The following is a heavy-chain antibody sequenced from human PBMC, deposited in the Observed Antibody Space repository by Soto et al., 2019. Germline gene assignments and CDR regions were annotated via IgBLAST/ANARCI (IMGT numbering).Heavy chain of an antibody. CDR3: ARDIPRDYYYYMDV. CDR1: GYTLTSYA. V-gene: IGHV1-3*01. Sequence: ASVKVSCKASGYTLTSYAMHWVRQAPGQRLEWMGWINAGNGNTKYSQKFQGRVTITRDTSASTAYMELSSLRSEDTAVYYCARDIPRDYYYYMDVWGKGTTVTVSS. CDR2: INAGNGNT. D-gene: IGHD2-21*01. J-gene: IGHJ6*03.